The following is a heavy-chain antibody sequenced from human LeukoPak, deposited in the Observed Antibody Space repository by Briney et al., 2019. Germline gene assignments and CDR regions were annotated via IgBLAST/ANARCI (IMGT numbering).Heavy chain of an antibody. J-gene: IGHJ4*02. V-gene: IGHV3-48*02. Sequence: SGGSLRLSCAASGFTFSSYSMNWVRQAPGKGLEWVSYISRSSSAIYYADSVKGRFTISRDNAKNSLFLQMNSLRDEDTAVYYCARDPYSYDTSGPKPFDYWGQGTLVTVSS. CDR2: ISRSSSAI. D-gene: IGHD3-3*01. CDR1: GFTFSSYS. CDR3: ARDPYSYDTSGPKPFDY.